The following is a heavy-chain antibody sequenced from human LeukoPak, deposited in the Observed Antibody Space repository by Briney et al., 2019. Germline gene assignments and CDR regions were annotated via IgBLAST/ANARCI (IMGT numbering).Heavy chain of an antibody. CDR2: INWNGGST. V-gene: IGHV3-20*04. D-gene: IGHD2-2*02. CDR1: GFTFDDYG. CDR3: ARDSVVVPAAIGIYYYSYMDV. J-gene: IGHJ6*03. Sequence: PGGSLRLSCAASGFTFDDYGMSWVRQAPGKGLEWVSGINWNGGSTGYADSVKGRFTISRDNAKNSLYLQMNSLRAEDTALYYCARDSVVVPAAIGIYYYSYMDVWGKGTTVTVSS.